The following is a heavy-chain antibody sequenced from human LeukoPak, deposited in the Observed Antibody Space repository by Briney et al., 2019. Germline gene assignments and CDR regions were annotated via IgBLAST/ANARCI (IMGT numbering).Heavy chain of an antibody. D-gene: IGHD5-18*01. V-gene: IGHV5-51*01. Sequence: GGSLKISCKGSGYSFSSYWIGWGRQMAGEGLEWMGIIYPGDSDTRYSPSFQGQVTISADKSISTAYLQWSSLKASDTAMYYCARSGYSYGTYYYYYMDVWGKGTTVTVSS. CDR3: ARSGYSYGTYYYYYMDV. CDR1: GYSFSSYW. CDR2: IYPGDSDT. J-gene: IGHJ6*03.